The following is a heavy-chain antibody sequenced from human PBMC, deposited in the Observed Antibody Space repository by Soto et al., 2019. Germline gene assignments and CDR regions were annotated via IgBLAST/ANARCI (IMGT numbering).Heavy chain of an antibody. V-gene: IGHV4-30-2*01. CDR3: ARLIRNRLYYFDY. D-gene: IGHD3-16*01. CDR1: GGSISSGDYS. CDR2: IYHSGST. Sequence: TLSLTCAVSGGSISSGDYSWIWIRQPPGKGLEWIGYIYHSGSTYYNPSLKSRVTISVDRSKNQFSLKLSSVTAADTAVYYCARLIRNRLYYFDYWGQGTLVTVSS. J-gene: IGHJ4*02.